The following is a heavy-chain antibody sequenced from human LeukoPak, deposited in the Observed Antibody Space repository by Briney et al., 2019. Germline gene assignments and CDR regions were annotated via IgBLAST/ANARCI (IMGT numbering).Heavy chain of an antibody. CDR3: ARDRFPYSSSWYVFDY. J-gene: IGHJ4*02. CDR1: GGSISGYY. D-gene: IGHD6-13*01. V-gene: IGHV4-34*01. CDR2: INHSGST. Sequence: PSETLSLTCTVSGGSISGYYWSWIRQPPGKGLEWIGEINHSGSTNYNPSLKSRVTISVDTSKNQFSLKLSSVTAADTAVYYCARDRFPYSSSWYVFDYWGQGTLVTVSS.